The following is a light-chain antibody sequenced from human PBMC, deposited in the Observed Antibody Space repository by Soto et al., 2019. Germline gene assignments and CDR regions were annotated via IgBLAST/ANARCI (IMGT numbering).Light chain of an antibody. CDR1: SSNIGNNY. V-gene: IGLV1-51*02. CDR3: GRRDRCMRAYV. J-gene: IGLJ1*01. CDR2: ENN. Sequence: QSVLTQPPSVSAAPGQKVTISCSGSSSNIGNNYVSWYQQLPGTAPKLLIYENNKRPSGIPDRFSGSKSGTSATLGITGLQTGDEAVYYFGRRDRCMRAYVFGIGSKVTV.